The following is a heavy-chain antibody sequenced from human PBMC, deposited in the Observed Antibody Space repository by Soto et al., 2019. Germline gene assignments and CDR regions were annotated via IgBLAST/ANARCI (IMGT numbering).Heavy chain of an antibody. CDR3: VRGGAGSYYYYGMDV. V-gene: IGHV3-74*03. Sequence: EEQLVESGGGLVQPGGSLRLSCVASGFTFSSYYMHWVRQVPGKGLVWVSRTNVDASSTAYADSVKGRFTISRDNAKNTLYLQMSILRVEDTAMYYCVRGGAGSYYYYGMDVWGQGTTVTVSS. CDR2: TNVDASST. J-gene: IGHJ6*02. D-gene: IGHD2-21*01. CDR1: GFTFSSYY.